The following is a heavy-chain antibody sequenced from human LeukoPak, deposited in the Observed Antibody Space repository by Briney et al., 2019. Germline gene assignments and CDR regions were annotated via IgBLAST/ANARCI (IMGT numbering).Heavy chain of an antibody. CDR2: IKSKAAGGTT. CDR1: GLSFTSAW. Sequence: PGGSLRHSCAVSGLSFTSAWMSWVRQAPGKGLEWVGRIKSKAAGGTTDYAAPVKGRFSISRDDSRNTLYLQMNSLKSEDTAVYFCTADLPGGYSDYFDYWGQGTLVTVSS. V-gene: IGHV3-15*01. CDR3: TADLPGGYSDYFDY. J-gene: IGHJ4*02. D-gene: IGHD2-15*01.